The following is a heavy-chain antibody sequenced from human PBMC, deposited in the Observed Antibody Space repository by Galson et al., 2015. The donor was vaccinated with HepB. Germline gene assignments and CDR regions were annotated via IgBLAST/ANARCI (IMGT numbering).Heavy chain of an antibody. J-gene: IGHJ4*02. CDR2: MDPNSGNT. CDR1: GSTFTSYD. V-gene: IGHV1-8*01. Sequence: SVKVSCKASGSTFTSYDINWVRQATGQGLEWMGWMDPNSGNTGYAQKFQGRVTMTRNTSISIAYMELSSLRSEDTAVYYCARALSIAARPANYWGQGTLVTVSS. D-gene: IGHD6-6*01. CDR3: ARALSIAARPANY.